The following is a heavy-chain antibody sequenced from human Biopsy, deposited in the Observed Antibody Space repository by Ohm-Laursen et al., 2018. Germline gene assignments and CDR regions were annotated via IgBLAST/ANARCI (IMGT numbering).Heavy chain of an antibody. D-gene: IGHD5-12*01. Sequence: TLSLTCTVSDGSVSSGSYYWSWIRQPPGKGLEWIGYIYYSGSTNYNPSLKSRVTISVDTSRNQFSLKLSSVTAADTAVYYCAGRPWPNAFDIWGQGTMVTVSS. V-gene: IGHV4-61*01. CDR1: DGSVSSGSYY. CDR3: AGRPWPNAFDI. CDR2: IYYSGST. J-gene: IGHJ3*02.